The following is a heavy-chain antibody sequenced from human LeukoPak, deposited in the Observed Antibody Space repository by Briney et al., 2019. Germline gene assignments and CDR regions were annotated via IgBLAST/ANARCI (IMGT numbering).Heavy chain of an antibody. J-gene: IGHJ4*02. V-gene: IGHV1-2*02. D-gene: IGHD3-3*01. CDR3: ARTYDFWSGPPYYFDY. CDR1: GYTFTGYY. Sequence: SVKVSCKASGYTFTGYYMHWVRQAPGQGLEWMGWINPNSGGTNYAQKFQGRVTMTRDTSISTAYMELSRLRSDGTAVYYCARTYDFWSGPPYYFDYWGQGTLVTVSS. CDR2: INPNSGGT.